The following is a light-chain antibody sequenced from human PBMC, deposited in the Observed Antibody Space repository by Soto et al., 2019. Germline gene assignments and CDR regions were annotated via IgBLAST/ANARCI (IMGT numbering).Light chain of an antibody. J-gene: IGKJ4*01. CDR2: WAA. Sequence: DIVMTQSPDSLAVSLGERATMNCKCSRSVLSKSNNKNHSAWYQQKPGQPPQLIIYWAATRESGVPERFSGSGSGTDFTLTISSLEAEDVAFYWCQQYFDVPFTFVGGTKVEI. CDR3: QQYFDVPFT. CDR1: RSVLSKSNNKNH. V-gene: IGKV4-1*01.